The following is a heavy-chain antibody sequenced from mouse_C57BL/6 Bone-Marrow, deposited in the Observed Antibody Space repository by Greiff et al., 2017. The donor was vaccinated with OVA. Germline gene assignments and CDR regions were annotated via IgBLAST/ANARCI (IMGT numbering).Heavy chain of an antibody. D-gene: IGHD2-5*01. J-gene: IGHJ4*01. CDR2: ISNGGGST. Sequence: EVQLVESGGGLVQPGGSLKLSCAASGFTFSDYYMYWVRQTPEKRLEWVAYISNGGGSTYYPDTVKGRFTISRDNAKNTLYLQMSRLKSEDTAMYYCARDYSNYYYAMDYWGQGTSVTVSS. CDR3: ARDYSNYYYAMDY. CDR1: GFTFSDYY. V-gene: IGHV5-12*01.